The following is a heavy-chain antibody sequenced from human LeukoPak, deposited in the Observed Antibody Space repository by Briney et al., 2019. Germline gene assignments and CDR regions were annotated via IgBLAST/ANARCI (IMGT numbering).Heavy chain of an antibody. J-gene: IGHJ4*02. CDR3: ARHGSIATGAFTY. Sequence: SETLSLTCSVSGGSISRSSYYWGWTCQPPGKGLEWIGSIYYSGSTYYNPSLKSRVTISVDTSRNQFSLKLGSVTAADTAVYYCARHGSIATGAFTYWGQGTLVTVSS. CDR2: IYYSGST. D-gene: IGHD6-13*01. V-gene: IGHV4-39*01. CDR1: GGSISRSSYY.